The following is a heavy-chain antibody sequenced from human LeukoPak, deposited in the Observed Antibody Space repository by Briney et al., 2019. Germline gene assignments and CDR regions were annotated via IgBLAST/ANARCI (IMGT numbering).Heavy chain of an antibody. V-gene: IGHV1-18*01. J-gene: IGHJ1*01. CDR1: GYTFTSYG. D-gene: IGHD4-17*01. CDR2: ISAYNGNT. CDR3: ASPDDYGDYALQH. Sequence: ASVKVSCKASGYTFTSYGISWVRQAPGQGLEWMGWISAYNGNTNYAQKLQGRVTMTTDTSTGTAYMELGSLRSDDTAVYYCASPDDYGDYALQHWGQGTLVTVSS.